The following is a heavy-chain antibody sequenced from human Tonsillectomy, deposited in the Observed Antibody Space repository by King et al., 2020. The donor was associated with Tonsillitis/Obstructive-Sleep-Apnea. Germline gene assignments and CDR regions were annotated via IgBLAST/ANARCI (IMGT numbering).Heavy chain of an antibody. CDR2: INWNGGST. Sequence: VQLVESGGGVVRPGGSLRLSCAASGFTFDDYGMSWVRQAPGKGLEWVSDINWNGGSTGYADSVKGRFTISRDNAKNSLYLQMNSLRAEDTALYYCARGFFRGCSSTSCYEAFDIWGQGTMVTVSS. J-gene: IGHJ3*02. CDR3: ARGFFRGCSSTSCYEAFDI. D-gene: IGHD2-2*01. V-gene: IGHV3-20*04. CDR1: GFTFDDYG.